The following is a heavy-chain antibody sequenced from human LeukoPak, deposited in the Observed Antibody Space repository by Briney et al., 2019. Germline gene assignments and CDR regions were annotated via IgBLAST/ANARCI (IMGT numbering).Heavy chain of an antibody. D-gene: IGHD2-21*02. V-gene: IGHV3-9*01. CDR3: AKDVGGRWPLYYFDY. CDR2: ISWNSGSI. J-gene: IGHJ4*02. CDR1: GFTFDDYA. Sequence: GGSLRLSCAASGFTFDDYAMHWVRQAPGKGLEWVSGISWNSGSIGYADSVKGRFTISRDNAKNSLYLQTNSLRAEDTALYYCAKDVGGRWPLYYFDYWGQGTLVTVSS.